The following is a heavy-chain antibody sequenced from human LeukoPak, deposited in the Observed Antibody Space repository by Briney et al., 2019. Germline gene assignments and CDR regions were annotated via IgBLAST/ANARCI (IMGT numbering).Heavy chain of an antibody. D-gene: IGHD1-26*01. V-gene: IGHV3-74*01. Sequence: GGSLRLSCAASGFTFSNYWMHWVRQAPGKGLVWVSRINSDGSSTSYADSVKGRFTISRDNAKNTLYLQMNSLRAEDTAVYYCARVSSGSYFGYYYYMDVWGKGTTVTVSS. CDR3: ARVSSGSYFGYYYYMDV. CDR2: INSDGSST. CDR1: GFTFSNYW. J-gene: IGHJ6*03.